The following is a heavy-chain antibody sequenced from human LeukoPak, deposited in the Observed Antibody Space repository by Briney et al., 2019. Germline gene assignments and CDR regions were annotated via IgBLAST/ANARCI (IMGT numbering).Heavy chain of an antibody. CDR3: ARATQPRYCSSTSCLDASDI. CDR2: IYTSGST. J-gene: IGHJ3*02. V-gene: IGHV4-61*02. CDR1: GGSISSGSYY. D-gene: IGHD2-2*01. Sequence: SETLSLTCTVSGGSISSGSYYWSWIRQPAGKGLEWIGRIYTSGSTNYNPSLKSRVTISVDTSKNQFSLKLSSVTAADTAVYYCARATQPRYCSSTSCLDASDIWGQGTMVTVSS.